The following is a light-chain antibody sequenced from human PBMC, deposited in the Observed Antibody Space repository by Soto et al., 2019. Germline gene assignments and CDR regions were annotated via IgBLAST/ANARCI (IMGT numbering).Light chain of an antibody. J-gene: IGKJ1*01. V-gene: IGKV1-5*03. Sequence: DIQKTQSPSNLCAYIGDRVTVTCLASQSVSNWLAWYQQKPGKAPKVLIYKASNLQSGVTSRFSGSGSGTEFTLTISSLQPDDFGTYYCQPYYLYWWTVGPGTQVDIK. CDR2: KAS. CDR1: QSVSNW. CDR3: QPYYLYWWT.